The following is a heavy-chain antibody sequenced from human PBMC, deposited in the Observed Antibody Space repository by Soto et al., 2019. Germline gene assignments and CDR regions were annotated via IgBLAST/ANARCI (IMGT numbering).Heavy chain of an antibody. CDR2: IYYSGST. CDR3: ARVRYSGSEEWNYGIDV. D-gene: IGHD5-12*01. Sequence: SETLSLTCTVSGGSISSGGYYWSWIRQHPGKGLEWIGYIYYSGSTYYNPSLKSRVTISVDTSKNQFSLKLSSVTAADTAVYYCARVRYSGSEEWNYGIDVWRQGTTVTVSS. J-gene: IGHJ6*02. CDR1: GGSISSGGYY. V-gene: IGHV4-31*03.